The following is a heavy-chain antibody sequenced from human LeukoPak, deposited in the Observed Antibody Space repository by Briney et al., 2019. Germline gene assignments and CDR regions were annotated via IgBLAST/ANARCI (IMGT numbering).Heavy chain of an antibody. V-gene: IGHV1-18*01. CDR1: GYTFTNYG. Sequence: GSSVKVSCKASGYTFTNYGIAWVRQAPGQGLEWMGWIGPYNDNTKNAQKLQGRVTMTTDTSTSTAYMELRSLRSDDTAVYYCARKGVAIAAAGKEPPPYNWFDPRGQGTLVTVSS. CDR3: ARKGVAIAAAGKEPPPYNWFDP. CDR2: IGPYNDNT. J-gene: IGHJ5*02. D-gene: IGHD6-13*01.